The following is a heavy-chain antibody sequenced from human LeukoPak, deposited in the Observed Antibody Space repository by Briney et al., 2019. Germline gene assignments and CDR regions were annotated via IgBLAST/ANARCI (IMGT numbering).Heavy chain of an antibody. CDR2: INPNSGGT. Sequence: EASVKVSCKASGYTLTAYYIYWVRQAPGQGLEWMGRINPNSGGTDYAQNFQGRVTMTRDTSISTAYMELSRLRSDDTAVYYCARRYCSGGTCYLVENWLDPWGQGTLVTVSS. CDR1: GYTLTAYY. J-gene: IGHJ5*02. V-gene: IGHV1-2*06. D-gene: IGHD2-15*01. CDR3: ARRYCSGGTCYLVENWLDP.